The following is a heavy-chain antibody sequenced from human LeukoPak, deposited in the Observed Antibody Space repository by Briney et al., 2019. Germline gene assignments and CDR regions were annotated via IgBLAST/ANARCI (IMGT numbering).Heavy chain of an antibody. V-gene: IGHV1-69*04. Sequence: SVKVSCKASGGTFSSYAISWVRQAPGQGLEWMGRIIPILGIANYAQEFQGRVTITADKSTSTAYMELSSLRSEDTAVYYCARLVGYGDYLGWGQGTLVTVSS. J-gene: IGHJ4*02. CDR2: IIPILGIA. CDR1: GGTFSSYA. CDR3: ARLVGYGDYLG. D-gene: IGHD4-17*01.